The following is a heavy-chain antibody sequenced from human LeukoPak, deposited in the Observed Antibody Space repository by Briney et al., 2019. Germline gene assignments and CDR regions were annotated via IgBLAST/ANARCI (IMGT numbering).Heavy chain of an antibody. CDR2: VYPGDSDT. J-gene: IGHJ4*02. CDR3: ARMNWRTPSYFFDY. Sequence: AGESLKISCKGSGYDFSNFWIVWVRHTPGKGLEWMGIVYPGDSDTRYRPSFQGQVTISVDKSISTAYLQWSSLKASDTAVYFCARMNWRTPSYFFDYWGQGTLVTVSS. V-gene: IGHV5-51*01. CDR1: GYDFSNFW. D-gene: IGHD1-1*01.